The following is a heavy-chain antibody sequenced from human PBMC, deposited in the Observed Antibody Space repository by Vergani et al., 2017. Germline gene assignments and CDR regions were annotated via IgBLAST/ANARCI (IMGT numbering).Heavy chain of an antibody. CDR2: ISSSSSTI. D-gene: IGHD1-26*01. J-gene: IGHJ6*03. Sequence: EVQLVESGGGLVQPGGSLRLPCAASGFTFSSYSMNWVRQAPGKGLEWVSYISSSSSTIYYADSVQGRFTLSRDNAENSLYPQMNSLRAEDTAVYYWAGAFGPRASGGYPYYYYYYMDVWGKGTTVTVSS. CDR1: GFTFSSYS. V-gene: IGHV3-48*04. CDR3: AGAFGPRASGGYPYYYYYYMDV.